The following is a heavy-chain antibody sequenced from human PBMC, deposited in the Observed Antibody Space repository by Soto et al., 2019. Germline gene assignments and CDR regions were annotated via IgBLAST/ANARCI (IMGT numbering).Heavy chain of an antibody. CDR2: TYYRSKWYN. V-gene: IGHV6-1*01. D-gene: IGHD6-19*01. J-gene: IGHJ6*02. CDR3: ARDPGSGWNYYYYGMDV. Sequence: PSQTLSLTCAISGDSVSSNSAAWNWIRQSPSRGLEWLGRTYYRSKWYNDYAVSVKSRITINPDTSKNQFYLQLNSVTPEDTAVYYCARDPGSGWNYYYYGMDVWGQGTAVTVS. CDR1: GDSVSSNSAA.